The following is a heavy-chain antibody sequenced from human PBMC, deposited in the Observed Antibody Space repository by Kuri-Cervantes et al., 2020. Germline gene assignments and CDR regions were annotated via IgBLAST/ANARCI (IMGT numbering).Heavy chain of an antibody. CDR3: ARGGYSSSWYISGTKNWFDP. Sequence: SQTLSLTCAVSGYSISSGYYWGWIRQPPGKGLEWIGSIYHSGSTYYNPSLKSRVTISVDTSKNQFSLKLSSVTAADTAVNYCARGGYSSSWYISGTKNWFDPWGQGTLVTVSS. D-gene: IGHD6-13*01. J-gene: IGHJ5*02. CDR2: IYHSGST. V-gene: IGHV4-38-2*01. CDR1: GYSISSGYY.